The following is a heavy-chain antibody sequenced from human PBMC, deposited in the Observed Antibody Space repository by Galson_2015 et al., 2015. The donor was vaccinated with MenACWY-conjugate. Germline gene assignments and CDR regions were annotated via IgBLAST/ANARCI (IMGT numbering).Heavy chain of an antibody. Sequence: SVKVSCKASGHTLTSYYMHWVRQAPGQGLEWMGIINPSAGTSSYAQKFQGRVTMTGDTSTSTVYMELSSLTSEDTAVYYCALRGTYHSVDYWGQGSLVTVSS. CDR1: GHTLTSYY. D-gene: IGHD3-16*01. J-gene: IGHJ4*02. V-gene: IGHV1-46*01. CDR2: INPSAGTS. CDR3: ALRGTYHSVDY.